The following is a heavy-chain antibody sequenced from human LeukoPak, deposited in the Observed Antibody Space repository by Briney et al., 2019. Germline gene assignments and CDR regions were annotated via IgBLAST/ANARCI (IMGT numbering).Heavy chain of an antibody. D-gene: IGHD3-3*01. CDR3: ARMVRGIGESITIFGVVTPYYYYYMDV. V-gene: IGHV4-59*08. CDR2: IYYSGST. Sequence: SETLSLTCSVSGGSISTFYWSWLRQPPGKGLEWLGYIYYSGSTSYNPSLKSRVTISVDTSKNQFSLDLSSVTAADTAVYYCARMVRGIGESITIFGVVTPYYYYYMDVWGKGTTVTVSS. J-gene: IGHJ6*03. CDR1: GGSISTFY.